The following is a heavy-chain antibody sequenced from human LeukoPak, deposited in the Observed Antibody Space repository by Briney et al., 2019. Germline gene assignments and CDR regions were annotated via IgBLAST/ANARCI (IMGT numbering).Heavy chain of an antibody. J-gene: IGHJ5*02. CDR1: GGSISSSGYS. CDR2: IHHTGST. V-gene: IGHV4-30-2*01. CDR3: ARTPTYCGGDCYYFDP. D-gene: IGHD2-21*02. Sequence: PSETLSLTCAVSGGSISSSGYSWSWIRQPPGKGLEWIGYIHHTGSTYYNPSLKSRVTISVDRSKNQFSLKLSSVTAADTAMYFCARTPTYCGGDCYYFDPWGQGTLVTVSS.